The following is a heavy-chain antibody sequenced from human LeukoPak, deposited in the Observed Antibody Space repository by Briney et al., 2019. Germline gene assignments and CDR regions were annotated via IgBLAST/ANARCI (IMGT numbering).Heavy chain of an antibody. Sequence: GGSLRLSCAASGFTFSTYWMTWVRQAPGKGREGWANMKQDGSEKYYVDSVKGRFTSSRDNAKNTLYLQMTILRAEDTAVYYCARVIDYYDNWFDPWGQGTLVTVSS. J-gene: IGHJ5*02. CDR2: MKQDGSEK. D-gene: IGHD3-22*01. V-gene: IGHV3-7*01. CDR3: ARVIDYYDNWFDP. CDR1: GFTFSTYW.